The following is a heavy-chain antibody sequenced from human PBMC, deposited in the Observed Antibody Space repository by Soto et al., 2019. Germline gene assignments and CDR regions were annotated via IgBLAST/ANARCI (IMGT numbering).Heavy chain of an antibody. CDR2: IYYSGST. J-gene: IGHJ6*02. D-gene: IGHD3-9*01. Sequence: QVQLQESGPGLVKPSRTLSLTCTVSGGSITSGNYFWSWIRQPPGKGLEWVGYIYYSGSTYYNPSLKSRVSISIDTSQNEFSLRLSSVTAADTAVYYCVRDYILTGKGGMDVWGQGTTVTVSS. CDR1: GGSITSGNYF. V-gene: IGHV4-30-4*01. CDR3: VRDYILTGKGGMDV.